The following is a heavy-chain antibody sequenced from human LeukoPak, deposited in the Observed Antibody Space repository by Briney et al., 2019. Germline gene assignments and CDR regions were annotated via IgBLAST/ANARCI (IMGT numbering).Heavy chain of an antibody. CDR3: AKDMDGYANGGFDY. CDR1: GFTLSRYS. J-gene: IGHJ4*02. CDR2: ISTSSSYI. Sequence: GGSLRLSCAASGFTLSRYSMNWVRQAPGKGLEWVSSISTSSSYIYYADSVKGRFTISRDNAKNSLYLQMNSLRAEDTAVYYCAKDMDGYANGGFDYWGQGTLVTVSS. V-gene: IGHV3-21*01. D-gene: IGHD5-24*01.